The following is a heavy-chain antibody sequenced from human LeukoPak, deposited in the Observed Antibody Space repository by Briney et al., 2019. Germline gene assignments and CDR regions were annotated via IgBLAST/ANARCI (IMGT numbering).Heavy chain of an antibody. Sequence: SETLSLTCAVYGGSFSGYYRSWIRQPPGKGLEWIGEMNHSGSTNYNPSLKSRVTISVDTSKNQFSLKLSSVTAADTAVYYCAREGSPRYYYGSGSSPLPIWGQGTMVTVSS. D-gene: IGHD3-10*01. J-gene: IGHJ3*02. CDR1: GGSFSGYY. V-gene: IGHV4-34*01. CDR2: MNHSGST. CDR3: AREGSPRYYYGSGSSPLPI.